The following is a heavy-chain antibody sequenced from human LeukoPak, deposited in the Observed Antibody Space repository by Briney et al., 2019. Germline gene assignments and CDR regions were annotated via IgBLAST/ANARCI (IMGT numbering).Heavy chain of an antibody. CDR2: IGGSGTGT. CDR1: GFIFSSYY. V-gene: IGHV3-23*01. J-gene: IGHJ4*02. CDR3: VKDETGSSWYN. Sequence: GGSLRLSCAASGFIFSSYYMSWVRQAPGKGLEWVSAIGGSGTGTYYADSVKGRFTISRDNSKNTLYLQMNSLRAEDTAVYYCVKDETGSSWYNWGQGTLVTVSS. D-gene: IGHD6-13*01.